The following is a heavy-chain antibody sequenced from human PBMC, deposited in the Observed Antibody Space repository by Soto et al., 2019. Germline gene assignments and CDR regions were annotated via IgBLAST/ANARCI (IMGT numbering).Heavy chain of an antibody. CDR3: ALGGDQRTIDN. Sequence: GGSLRLSCAASGFTFSNYALHWVRQAPGKGLEWVAVKWYDGSNIHYADSVKGRFSISRDNLENTMYLEMRSLRAEDTAVYYCALGGDQRTIDNWGQGTRVTVSS. V-gene: IGHV3-33*01. CDR2: KWYDGSNI. J-gene: IGHJ4*02. D-gene: IGHD2-21*02. CDR1: GFTFSNYA.